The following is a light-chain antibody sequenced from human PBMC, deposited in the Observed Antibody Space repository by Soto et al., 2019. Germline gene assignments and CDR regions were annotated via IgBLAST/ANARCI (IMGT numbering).Light chain of an antibody. Sequence: DIPMTQSPSTLSASVGDRVTITCRASQSISSWLAWYQQKPGKAPKLLIYKASSLESGVPSRFSGSGSGTEFTLTISSLQPDDFAPYYCQQYNSYSPWTFGQGTKVEIK. V-gene: IGKV1-5*03. CDR2: KAS. CDR3: QQYNSYSPWT. CDR1: QSISSW. J-gene: IGKJ1*01.